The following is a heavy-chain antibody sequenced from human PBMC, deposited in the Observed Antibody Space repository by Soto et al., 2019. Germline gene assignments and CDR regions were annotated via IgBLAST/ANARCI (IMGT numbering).Heavy chain of an antibody. J-gene: IGHJ6*02. CDR2: ISYDGSNK. V-gene: IGHV3-30*18. CDR3: AKDLRLQLPYYYYGMDV. D-gene: IGHD6-25*01. Sequence: GGSLRLSCAASGFTFSSYGMHWVRQAPGKGLEWVAVISYDGSNKYYADSVKGRFTISRDNSKNTLYLQMNSLRAEDTAVYYCAKDLRLQLPYYYYGMDVWGQGTTVTVSS. CDR1: GFTFSSYG.